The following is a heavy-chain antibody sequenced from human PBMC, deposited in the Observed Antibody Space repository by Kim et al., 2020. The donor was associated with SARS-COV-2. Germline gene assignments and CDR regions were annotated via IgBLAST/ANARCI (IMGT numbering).Heavy chain of an antibody. J-gene: IGHJ3*02. V-gene: IGHV3-7*01. Sequence: GGSLRLSCAASGFTFSSYWMSWVRQAPGKGLEWVANIKQDGSEKYYVDSVKGRFTISRDNAKNSLYLQMNSLRAEDTAVYYCARVNSLLGYCSSTSCLDAFDIWGQGTMVTVSS. CDR1: GFTFSSYW. D-gene: IGHD2-2*01. CDR3: ARVNSLLGYCSSTSCLDAFDI. CDR2: IKQDGSEK.